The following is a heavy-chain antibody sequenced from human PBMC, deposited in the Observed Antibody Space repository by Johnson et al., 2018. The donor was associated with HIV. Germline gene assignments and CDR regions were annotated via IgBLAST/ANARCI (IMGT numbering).Heavy chain of an antibody. CDR2: IYSGGST. D-gene: IGHD2/OR15-2a*01. Sequence: VQLVESGGGAVQPGRSLRLSCAASGFTVSSNYMNWVRQAPGKGLEWVSVIYSGGSTYYADSVKGRFTISRDNSKNTLYFQMNSLRAGDTAVYYCARGSARRDGERVIAGGAFDIWGQGTMVTVSS. J-gene: IGHJ3*02. V-gene: IGHV3-66*01. CDR3: ARGSARRDGERVIAGGAFDI. CDR1: GFTVSSNY.